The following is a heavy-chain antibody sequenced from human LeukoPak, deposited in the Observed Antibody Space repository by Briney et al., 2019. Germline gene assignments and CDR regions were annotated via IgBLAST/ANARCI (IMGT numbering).Heavy chain of an antibody. CDR1: GFTFSSYW. CDR2: INSDGSRT. Sequence: PGGSLRLSCAACGFTFSSYWMHWVRQAPGKGLMWVSRINSDGSRTTYADSVRGRFTISRDNAKSTLYLQMNSLRAEDTAVYYCARVRDDYTYFDCWGQGTLVTVSS. J-gene: IGHJ4*02. V-gene: IGHV3-74*01. D-gene: IGHD4-11*01. CDR3: ARVRDDYTYFDC.